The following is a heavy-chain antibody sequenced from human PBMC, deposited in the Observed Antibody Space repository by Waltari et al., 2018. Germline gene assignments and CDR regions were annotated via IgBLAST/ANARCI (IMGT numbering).Heavy chain of an antibody. J-gene: IGHJ6*02. D-gene: IGHD3-10*01. V-gene: IGHV3-9*01. CDR3: LKDLSPGGADV. Sequence: EVQLVQSGGGLVQPGGSLSLSGTTHGGTNADRAMHWVRQVPGKDLEWVAGIYWNSDKIDYADSVKGRFIISRDNAKTSVYLQMNSLRVEDTAFYYCLKDLSPGGADVWGQGTTVTVSS. CDR2: IYWNSDKI. CDR1: GGTNADRA.